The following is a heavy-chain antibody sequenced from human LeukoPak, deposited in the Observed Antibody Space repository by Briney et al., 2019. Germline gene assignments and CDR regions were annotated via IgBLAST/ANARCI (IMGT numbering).Heavy chain of an antibody. J-gene: IGHJ4*02. CDR3: AKVDCSTVSCFRFFDS. CDR1: GFTFSSYS. CDR2: ISGSSSHI. D-gene: IGHD2-2*01. Sequence: GGSLRLSCAASGFTFSSYSMKWVRQAPGKGLEWVSSISGSSSHIYYADSVKGRFTISRDNAKNSLYLQMDSLRPEDTALYYCAKVDCSTVSCFRFFDSWGQGSLVTVSS. V-gene: IGHV3-21*04.